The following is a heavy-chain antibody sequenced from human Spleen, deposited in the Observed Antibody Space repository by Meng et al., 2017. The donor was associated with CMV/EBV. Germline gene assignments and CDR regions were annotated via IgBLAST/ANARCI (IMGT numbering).Heavy chain of an antibody. Sequence: ESLKISCAVYGGSFSGYYWSWIRQPPGKGLEWIGEINHSGSTNYNPSLKSRVTISVDTSKNQFSLKLSSVTAADTAVYYCARSERDGMDVWGQGTTVTVSS. J-gene: IGHJ6*02. CDR1: GGSFSGYY. V-gene: IGHV4-34*01. CDR2: INHSGST. CDR3: ARSERDGMDV. D-gene: IGHD1-14*01.